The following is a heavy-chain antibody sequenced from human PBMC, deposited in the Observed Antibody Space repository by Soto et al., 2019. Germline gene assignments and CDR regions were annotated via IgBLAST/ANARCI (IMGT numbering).Heavy chain of an antibody. J-gene: IGHJ4*02. Sequence: QVRLVQSGAEVKKPGTSVKVSCQASGYPFTSRDIIWVRQTTGRRLEWLGWINPNNGNRDPAQKFQGRVTLTTDSSTNTAYLEMNNLQLDDTGVYYCARGGAFSRTGNSDFWGQGTQVTVSS. V-gene: IGHV1-8*01. CDR3: ARGGAFSRTGNSDF. CDR1: GYPFTSRD. D-gene: IGHD1-26*01. CDR2: INPNNGNR.